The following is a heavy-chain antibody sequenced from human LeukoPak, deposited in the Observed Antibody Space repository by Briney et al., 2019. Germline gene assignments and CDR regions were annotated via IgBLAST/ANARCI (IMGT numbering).Heavy chain of an antibody. J-gene: IGHJ4*02. Sequence: PSETLSLTCAVYGGSFSGYYWSWIRQPPGKGLEWIGEINHSGSTNYNPSLKSRVTISVDTSKNQFSLKQSSVTAADTAVYYCARAKLTMVRGVHVDYWGQGTLVTVSS. CDR1: GGSFSGYY. CDR2: INHSGST. CDR3: ARAKLTMVRGVHVDY. V-gene: IGHV4-34*01. D-gene: IGHD3-10*01.